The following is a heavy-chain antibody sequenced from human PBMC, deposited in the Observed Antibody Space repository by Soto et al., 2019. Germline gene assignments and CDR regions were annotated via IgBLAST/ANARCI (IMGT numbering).Heavy chain of an antibody. J-gene: IGHJ4*02. CDR2: IWYDGSNK. CDR1: GFTFSSYG. V-gene: IGHV3-33*01. D-gene: IGHD2-2*01. CDR3: ARDGGYCSSTSCYAFDY. Sequence: QVQLVESGGGVVQPGRSLRLSCAASGFTFSSYGMHWVRRAPGKGLEWVAVIWYDGSNKYYADSVKGRFTISRDNSKNTLYLQMNSLRAEDTAVYYCARDGGYCSSTSCYAFDYWGQGTLVTVSS.